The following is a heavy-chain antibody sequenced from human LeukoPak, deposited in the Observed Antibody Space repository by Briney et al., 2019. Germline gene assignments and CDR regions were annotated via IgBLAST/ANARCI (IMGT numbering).Heavy chain of an antibody. Sequence: PSETLSLTCTVSGGSISSYYWSWLRQPPGKGLEWIGYISSGGNTNYNPPLNSRVPISVDTSKSQFSLYLSSVTAADTAVYYCARHVSTGTYPLDYWGQGTLVTVSS. D-gene: IGHD1-26*01. J-gene: IGHJ4*02. CDR1: GGSISSYY. CDR2: ISSGGNT. V-gene: IGHV4-59*08. CDR3: ARHVSTGTYPLDY.